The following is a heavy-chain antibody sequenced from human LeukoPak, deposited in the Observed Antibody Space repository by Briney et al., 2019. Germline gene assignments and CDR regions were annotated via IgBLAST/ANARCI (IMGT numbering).Heavy chain of an antibody. CDR2: ISGDGGST. CDR1: GFTFDDYA. Sequence: PGGSLRLSCAASGFTFDDYAMHWVRQAPGKGLEWVSLISGDGGSTYYADSVKGRFTISRDNAKNSLYLQMNSLRAEDTAVYYCARDDYYGAIDPWGQGTLVTVSS. J-gene: IGHJ5*02. CDR3: ARDDYYGAIDP. V-gene: IGHV3-43*02. D-gene: IGHD4-17*01.